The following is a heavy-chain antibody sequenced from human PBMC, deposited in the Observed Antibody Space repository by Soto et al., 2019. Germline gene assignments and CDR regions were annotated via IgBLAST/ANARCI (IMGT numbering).Heavy chain of an antibody. J-gene: IGHJ4*02. CDR2: IYHSGST. D-gene: IGHD1-26*01. CDR1: NASITSSGYY. V-gene: IGHV4-31*03. CDR3: ARMSGTYYVPDY. Sequence: QVQLQESGPRLVEASQTLSLTCTVSNASITSSGYYWSWVRQPPGKRLELIGYIYHSGSTIYSPSLQSRLTMSVDTSKNQFSLTLRSVTAADTAVYHCARMSGTYYVPDYWGQGTLVTVSS.